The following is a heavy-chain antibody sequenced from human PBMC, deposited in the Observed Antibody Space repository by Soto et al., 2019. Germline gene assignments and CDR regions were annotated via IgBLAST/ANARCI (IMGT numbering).Heavy chain of an antibody. CDR3: ARRGGGTRFTNYYYYDVDV. J-gene: IGHJ6*02. D-gene: IGHD3-10*01. CDR2: ISYSGST. Sequence: QLQLQESGPGLVKPSETLSLTCIVSGGSFSSSSYYWGWIRQPPGKGLEWIGSISYSGSTYYNPSLRRRVTISVDTSKNQFSLKLSSVTAADTAVYYCARRGGGTRFTNYYYYDVDVWGQGTTVTVSS. CDR1: GGSFSSSSYY. V-gene: IGHV4-39*01.